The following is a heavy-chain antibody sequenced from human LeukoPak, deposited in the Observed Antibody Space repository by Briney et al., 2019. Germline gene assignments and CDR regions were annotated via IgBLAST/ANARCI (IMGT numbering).Heavy chain of an antibody. V-gene: IGHV4-39*01. D-gene: IGHD7-27*01. Sequence: SETLSLTCTVSGVSFSSTSYCWGWARQPPGKGLEWLASIYYIGSTCFNSSLKSRVTISVDTSKNQFSLKLSSVTAADTAVYFCTRLHWGSGGSGSFDYWGQGTLVTVSS. J-gene: IGHJ4*02. CDR3: TRLHWGSGGSGSFDY. CDR2: IYYIGST. CDR1: GVSFSSTSYC.